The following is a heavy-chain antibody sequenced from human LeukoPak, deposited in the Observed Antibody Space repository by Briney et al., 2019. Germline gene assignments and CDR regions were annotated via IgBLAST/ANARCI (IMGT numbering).Heavy chain of an antibody. CDR1: GYTFSGHW. D-gene: IGHD1-26*01. V-gene: IGHV1-2*02. J-gene: IGHJ4*02. Sequence: ASVKVSCKTSGYTFSGHWLQWVRQAPGQGLEWMGWINPNSGGTNYAQKFQGRVTMTRDTSISTAYMELSSLRSDDTAVYYCARLKVGMTSFTFGGRGPWFTVSS. CDR3: ARLKVGMTSFTF. CDR2: INPNSGGT.